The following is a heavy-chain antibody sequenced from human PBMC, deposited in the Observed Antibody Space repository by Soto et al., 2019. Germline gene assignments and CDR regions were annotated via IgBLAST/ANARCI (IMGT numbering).Heavy chain of an antibody. J-gene: IGHJ3*02. CDR3: ARDQRYCSGGTCYSGHAFDI. D-gene: IGHD2-15*01. V-gene: IGHV3-23*01. CDR2: VSVSGLNT. Sequence: HPGGSLRLSCAASGFTFSTYAMAWVRQAPGKGLEWVSGVSVSGLNTYYADPVKGRFNISRDNSKNTLSLQMNSLRAEDTAVYYCARDQRYCSGGTCYSGHAFDIWGQGTMVTVSS. CDR1: GFTFSTYA.